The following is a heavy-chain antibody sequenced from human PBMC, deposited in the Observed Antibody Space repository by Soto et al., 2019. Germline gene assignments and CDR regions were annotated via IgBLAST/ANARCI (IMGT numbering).Heavy chain of an antibody. CDR2: VAFDGSHK. CDR1: GFTFSSYA. V-gene: IGHV3-30*18. D-gene: IGHD3-3*01. CDR3: AKLGDAVSGYFDF. J-gene: IGHJ5*01. Sequence: QVQLVQSGGGVVQPGGSLRLSCAASGFTFSSYAIHWVRQAPGKGLEWVADVAFDGSHKTYAVPVWGRFTISRDNSKKTVYLQMNSLRAEDTALYYCAKLGDAVSGYFDFWGQGTQVAVSS.